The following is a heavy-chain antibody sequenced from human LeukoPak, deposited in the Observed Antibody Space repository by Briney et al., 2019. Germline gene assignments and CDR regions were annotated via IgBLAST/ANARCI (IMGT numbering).Heavy chain of an antibody. J-gene: IGHJ4*02. CDR2: ISYDGSNK. Sequence: GRSLRLSCAASGFTFSSYGMHWVRQAPGKGLEWVAVISYDGSNKYYADSVKGRFTISRDNSKNTLYLQMNSLRAEDTAVYYCARLGVDYWGQGTLVAVSS. CDR3: ARLGVDY. CDR1: GFTFSSYG. V-gene: IGHV3-30*03.